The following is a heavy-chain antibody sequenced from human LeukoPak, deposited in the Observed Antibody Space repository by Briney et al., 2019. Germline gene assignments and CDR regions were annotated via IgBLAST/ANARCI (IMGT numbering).Heavy chain of an antibody. CDR2: MKPNSGNT. D-gene: IGHD3-9*01. Sequence: VASVKVSCKASGYTFTSYDINWVRQATGQGLEWMGWMKPNSGNTGYAQKFQGRVTMTRNTSISTAYMELSSLRSEDTAVYYCAARYFDWFGGDYYYGMDVWGQGTTVTVSS. CDR3: AARYFDWFGGDYYYGMDV. J-gene: IGHJ6*02. CDR1: GYTFTSYD. V-gene: IGHV1-8*01.